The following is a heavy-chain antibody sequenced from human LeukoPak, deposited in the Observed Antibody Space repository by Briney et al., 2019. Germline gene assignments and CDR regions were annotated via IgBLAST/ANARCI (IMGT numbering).Heavy chain of an antibody. V-gene: IGHV3-23*01. D-gene: IGHD2-2*01. J-gene: IGHJ5*01. Sequence: GGTLRLSCAASGFTFSSYGMSWVRQAPGKGLEWVSAISGSGGSTYYADSVRGRFTISRDNSKSTLYLQMNSLRAEDTAVYYCAKDRHAPGRYCSGTTCFPFDSWGQGTLVTVSS. CDR3: AKDRHAPGRYCSGTTCFPFDS. CDR1: GFTFSSYG. CDR2: ISGSGGST.